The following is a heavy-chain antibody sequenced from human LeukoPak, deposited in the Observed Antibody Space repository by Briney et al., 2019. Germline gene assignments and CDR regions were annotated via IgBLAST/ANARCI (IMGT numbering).Heavy chain of an antibody. V-gene: IGHV4-59*01. CDR2: IYYSESH. D-gene: IGHD6-13*01. J-gene: IGHJ4*02. Sequence: SETLSLPCTVSGGPNCIYNWRWPPHPREEGLVGIGHIYYSESHNYHPSLKSRVHLSVDHSKNQFSLKQSSVTAVDTAVYYCEREGDSSRPYYCDYGGQGTLVTVSS. CDR1: GGPNCIYN. CDR3: EREGDSSRPYYCDY.